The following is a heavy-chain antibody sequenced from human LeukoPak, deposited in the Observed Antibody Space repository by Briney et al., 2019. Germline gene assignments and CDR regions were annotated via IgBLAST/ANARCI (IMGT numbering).Heavy chain of an antibody. Sequence: ASVTVSCKASGYTFTSYDINWVRQATGQGLEWMGWMNPNSGNTGYAQKFQGRVTMTRNTSISTAYMELSSLRSDDTAVYYCAIRYGSGEKYYYYYYMDVWGKGTTVTVSS. D-gene: IGHD3-10*01. CDR2: MNPNSGNT. V-gene: IGHV1-8*01. CDR1: GYTFTSYD. CDR3: AIRYGSGEKYYYYYYMDV. J-gene: IGHJ6*03.